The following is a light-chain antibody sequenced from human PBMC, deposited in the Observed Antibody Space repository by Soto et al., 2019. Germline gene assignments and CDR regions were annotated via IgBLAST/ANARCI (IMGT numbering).Light chain of an antibody. V-gene: IGKV3-20*01. Sequence: ILLTPFSGTLCLSPGERSTLSCRASQTISSTSLAWYQQKPGQAPRLLIYGASSRATGVPDRFSGSESGTDFTLSISRLEPEDFVVYYCQQYGSSPFTFGQGTRLEIK. CDR3: QQYGSSPFT. J-gene: IGKJ5*01. CDR2: GAS. CDR1: QTISSTS.